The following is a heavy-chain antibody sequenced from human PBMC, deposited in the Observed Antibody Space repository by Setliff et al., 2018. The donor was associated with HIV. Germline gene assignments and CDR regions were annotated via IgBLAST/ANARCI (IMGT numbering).Heavy chain of an antibody. CDR1: GYTFTSYG. CDR2: ISAYNGNT. V-gene: IGHV1-18*01. D-gene: IGHD3-10*01. CDR3: GRGYYYGSGSLSADHYYYMDV. Sequence: ASVKVSCKASGYTFTSYGISWVRQAPGQGLEWMGWISAYNGNTNYAQKLQGRVTMTTDTSTSTAYMELRSLRSDDTAVCYCGRGYYYGSGSLSADHYYYMDVWGKGTTVTVSS. J-gene: IGHJ6*03.